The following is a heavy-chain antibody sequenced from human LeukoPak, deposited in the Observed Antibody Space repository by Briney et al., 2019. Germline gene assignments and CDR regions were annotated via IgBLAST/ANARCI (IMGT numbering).Heavy chain of an antibody. CDR3: ARDPYYYDSGSLAAFDI. CDR2: IKEDGSKT. V-gene: IGHV3-7*01. CDR1: SFTFSSYW. Sequence: TGGSLRLSCAASSFTFSSYWMTWVRQAPGKGLEWVANIKEDGSKTFYVDSVKGRFTISRDNAKNSLYLQMNSLRAEDTAVYYCARDPYYYDSGSLAAFDIWGQGTMVTVSS. J-gene: IGHJ3*02. D-gene: IGHD3-10*01.